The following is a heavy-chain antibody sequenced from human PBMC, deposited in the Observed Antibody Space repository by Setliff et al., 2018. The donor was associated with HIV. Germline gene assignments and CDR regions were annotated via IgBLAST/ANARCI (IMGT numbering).Heavy chain of an antibody. D-gene: IGHD3-9*01. Sequence: LSLTCTVSGGSISSTSYYWGWIRQPPGTGLEWIGSISSSGNTYCNPSLKSRVTTSVDTPKNQFSLKLNSVTAADTAVYYCAKTIGRYFDIFDNWGQGTLVTISS. CDR3: AKTIGRYFDIFDN. CDR2: ISSSGNT. CDR1: GGSISSTSYY. V-gene: IGHV4-39*01. J-gene: IGHJ4*02.